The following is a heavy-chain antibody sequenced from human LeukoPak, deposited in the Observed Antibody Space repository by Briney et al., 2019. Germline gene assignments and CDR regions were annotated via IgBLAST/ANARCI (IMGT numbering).Heavy chain of an antibody. CDR2: ISASDGHT. Sequence: ASVKVSCKASGYTFINYGFSWVRQAPGQGLEWMGWISASDGHTNNAQKFQGRLTMTTDTSTSTAYMELRSLRSDDTAVYFCARALSSSWLLGLGNWFDPWGQGTLVTVSS. D-gene: IGHD6-13*01. J-gene: IGHJ5*02. CDR3: ARALSSSWLLGLGNWFDP. CDR1: GYTFINYG. V-gene: IGHV1-18*01.